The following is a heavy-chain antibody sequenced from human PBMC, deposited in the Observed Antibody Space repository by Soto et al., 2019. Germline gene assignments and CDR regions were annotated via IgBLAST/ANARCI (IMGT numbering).Heavy chain of an antibody. J-gene: IGHJ3*02. CDR3: AKDSEGPFDI. V-gene: IGHV3-30*18. Sequence: GGSLRLSCAASGFTFSSYGMHWVRQAPGKGLEWVAVISYDGSNKYYADSVKGRFTISRDNSKNTLYLQMNSLGAEDTAVYYCAKDSEGPFDIWGQGTMVTVSS. CDR2: ISYDGSNK. CDR1: GFTFSSYG. D-gene: IGHD3-10*01.